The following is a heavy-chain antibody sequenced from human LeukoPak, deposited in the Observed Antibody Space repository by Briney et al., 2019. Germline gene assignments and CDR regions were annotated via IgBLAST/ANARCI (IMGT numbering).Heavy chain of an antibody. CDR3: ARAPPARPFDY. V-gene: IGHV4-34*01. D-gene: IGHD6-6*01. Sequence: PSETLSLTCAVSGGSFSGYYWTWIRQPPGQGLEWIGEISHNAGPNYNPSLKSRVTISINTSKNQFSLKMNSVTAADTAVYYCARAPPARPFDYWGQGTLVTVSS. CDR2: ISHNAGP. J-gene: IGHJ4*02. CDR1: GGSFSGYY.